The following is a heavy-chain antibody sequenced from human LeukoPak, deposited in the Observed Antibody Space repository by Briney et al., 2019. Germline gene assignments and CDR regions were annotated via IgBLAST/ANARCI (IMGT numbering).Heavy chain of an antibody. Sequence: GASVKVSCKASGYTFTGYYMHWVRQAPGQGLEWMGWINPNSGGTNYAQKFQGRVTMTRDTSISTAYMELSRLRSDDTAVYYCARDGAGLSSGSPDYWGQGTLVTVSS. D-gene: IGHD6-19*01. CDR1: GYTFTGYY. CDR2: INPNSGGT. J-gene: IGHJ4*02. V-gene: IGHV1-2*02. CDR3: ARDGAGLSSGSPDY.